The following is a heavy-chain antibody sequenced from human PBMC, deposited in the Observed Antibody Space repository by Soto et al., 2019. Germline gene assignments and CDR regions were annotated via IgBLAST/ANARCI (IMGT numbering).Heavy chain of an antibody. CDR3: ARRSFLDYGDVDY. Sequence: SETLSLTCTVSGGSISSSSYYWGWIRQPPGKGLEWIGSIYYSGSTYYNPSLKSRVTISVDTSKNQFSLKLSSVTAADTAVYYCARRSFLDYGDVDYWGQGTLVTVSS. V-gene: IGHV4-39*01. J-gene: IGHJ4*02. D-gene: IGHD4-17*01. CDR1: GGSISSSSYY. CDR2: IYYSGST.